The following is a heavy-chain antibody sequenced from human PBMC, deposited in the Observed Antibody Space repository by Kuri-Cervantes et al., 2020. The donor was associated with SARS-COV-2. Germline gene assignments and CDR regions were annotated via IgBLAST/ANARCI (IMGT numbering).Heavy chain of an antibody. J-gene: IGHJ4*02. CDR1: GSIFTSYW. CDR2: IDPSDSYT. CDR3: ARQGWELFKWSNDFDY. Sequence: GESLKISCKGCGSIFTSYWISWVRQMPGKGLEWMGRIDPSDSYTNYTPSFHGHVTISADNSISTAYLQWSSLKASDTAMYYCARQGWELFKWSNDFDYWGQGTLVTVSS. V-gene: IGHV5-10-1*01. D-gene: IGHD1-26*01.